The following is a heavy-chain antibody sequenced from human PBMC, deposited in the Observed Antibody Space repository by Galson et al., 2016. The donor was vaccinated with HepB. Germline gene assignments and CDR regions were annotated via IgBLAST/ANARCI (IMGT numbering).Heavy chain of an antibody. D-gene: IGHD6-13*01. CDR3: AVTAWYRFDY. CDR1: EFTLSIHW. V-gene: IGHV3-7*01. Sequence: SLRLSCAASEFTLSIHWMSWVRQAPGKGLEWLGYINKDGSEAYYVDSVKGRFTISRDNARNSLYLNMTSLRVEDTAVYYCAVTAWYRFDYWGQGTLVTVSS. CDR2: INKDGSEA. J-gene: IGHJ4*02.